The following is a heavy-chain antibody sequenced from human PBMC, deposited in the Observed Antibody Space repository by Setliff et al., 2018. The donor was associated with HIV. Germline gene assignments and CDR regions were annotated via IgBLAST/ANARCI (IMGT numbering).Heavy chain of an antibody. CDR1: GGSINSRSFY. Sequence: PSETLSLTCTVSGGSINSRSFYWAWIRQPPGKGLEWVASIYFSGTPYYNPSLKNRVTISVDTSKNQFSLKLSSVTAADTAVYYCAIESAGRVFDIWGQGTMVTVSS. CDR2: IYFSGTP. CDR3: AIESAGRVFDI. V-gene: IGHV4-39*07. J-gene: IGHJ3*02.